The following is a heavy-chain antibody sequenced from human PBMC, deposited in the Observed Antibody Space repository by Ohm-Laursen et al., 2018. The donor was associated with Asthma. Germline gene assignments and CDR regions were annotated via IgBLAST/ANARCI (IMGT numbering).Heavy chain of an antibody. Sequence: SLRLSCAASGYTFSRYSIHWVRQIPGKGLEWVASISTASSFIYYADSVRGRFTTSRDNARNSPYLQMNSLRAEDTAVYYCARFGRDYRSHGMDVWGQGTTVTVSS. CDR2: ISTASSFI. V-gene: IGHV3-21*04. D-gene: IGHD4-11*01. CDR3: ARFGRDYRSHGMDV. CDR1: GYTFSRYS. J-gene: IGHJ6*02.